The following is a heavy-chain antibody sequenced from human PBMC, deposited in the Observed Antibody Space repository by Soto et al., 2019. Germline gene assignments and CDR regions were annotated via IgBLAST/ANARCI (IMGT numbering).Heavy chain of an antibody. D-gene: IGHD3-10*01. Sequence: PSETLSLTCTVSGGSISSSSYYWGWIRQPPGKGLEWIGSIYYSGSTYYNPSLKSRVTISVDTSKNQFSLKLSSVTAADTAVYYCARHGRWFGGMIYYYYGMDVWGQGTTVTVSS. CDR1: GGSISSSSYY. CDR2: IYYSGST. CDR3: ARHGRWFGGMIYYYYGMDV. V-gene: IGHV4-39*01. J-gene: IGHJ6*02.